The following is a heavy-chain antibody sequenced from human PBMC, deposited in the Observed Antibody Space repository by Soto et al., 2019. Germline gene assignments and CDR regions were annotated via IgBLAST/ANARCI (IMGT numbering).Heavy chain of an antibody. J-gene: IGHJ3*02. CDR3: ARVGDGYYDAFDI. Sequence: GASVKVSCKASGGTFSSYAISWVRQAPGQGLEWMGGIIPIFGTANYAQKFQGRVTISVDTSRNQFSLKLSSVTAADTAVYYCARVGDGYYDAFDIWGQGTMVTVSS. CDR2: IIPIFGTA. V-gene: IGHV1-69*06. D-gene: IGHD1-26*01. CDR1: GGTFSSYA.